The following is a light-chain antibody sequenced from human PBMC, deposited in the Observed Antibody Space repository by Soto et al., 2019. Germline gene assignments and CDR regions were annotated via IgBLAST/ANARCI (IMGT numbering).Light chain of an antibody. J-gene: IGKJ5*01. CDR1: QSISDT. V-gene: IGKV3-20*01. CDR3: QHYVERSPIT. CDR2: GAS. Sequence: EIVLTQSPGTLSLSPGERATLSCRAGQSISDTLAWYQQKPGQAPRLLISGASSRATGIPDRFSGSGSGTDFTLTISRLEPEDFALYYCQHYVERSPITFGQGTRLEIK.